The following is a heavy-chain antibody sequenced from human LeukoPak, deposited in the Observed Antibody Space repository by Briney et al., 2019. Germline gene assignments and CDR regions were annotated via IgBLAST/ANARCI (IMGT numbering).Heavy chain of an antibody. Sequence: SETLSLTCGVSGGSISSTNWWSWVRQPPGQGLEWIGEVSLTGETNYNPSLNGRATMSVDTSKNLFSLRLTSVTAADTAVYYCARDREGNKGASLDYWGQGTLVTVSS. J-gene: IGHJ4*02. V-gene: IGHV4-4*02. CDR2: VSLTGET. CDR1: GGSISSTNW. D-gene: IGHD1/OR15-1a*01. CDR3: ARDREGNKGASLDY.